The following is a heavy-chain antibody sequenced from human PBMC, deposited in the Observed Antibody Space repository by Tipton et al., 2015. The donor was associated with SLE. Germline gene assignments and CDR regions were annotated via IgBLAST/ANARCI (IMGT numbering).Heavy chain of an antibody. CDR1: SGSISSYY. V-gene: IGHV4-59*01. J-gene: IGHJ4*02. Sequence: LRLSCTVSSGSISSYYWSWIRQPPGKGLEWIGYIYYSGSTNYNPSLKSRVTISVDTSKNQFSLKLSSVTAADTAVYYCARFRIESYFDYWGQGTLVTVSS. CDR2: IYYSGST. CDR3: ARFRIESYFDY. D-gene: IGHD3-16*02.